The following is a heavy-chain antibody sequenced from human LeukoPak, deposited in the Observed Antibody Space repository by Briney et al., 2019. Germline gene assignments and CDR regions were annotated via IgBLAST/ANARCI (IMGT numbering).Heavy chain of an antibody. V-gene: IGHV4-38-2*02. CDR1: GYSISSGYY. CDR2: ICHSGST. Sequence: SETLSLTCAVSGYSISSGYYWGWIRQPPGKGLEWIGSICHSGSTYYNPSLKSRVTISVDTSKNQFSLKLSSVTAADTAVYYCARELNDCSGYYFVYYWGQGTLVTVSS. J-gene: IGHJ4*02. CDR3: ARELNDCSGYYFVYY. D-gene: IGHD3-22*01.